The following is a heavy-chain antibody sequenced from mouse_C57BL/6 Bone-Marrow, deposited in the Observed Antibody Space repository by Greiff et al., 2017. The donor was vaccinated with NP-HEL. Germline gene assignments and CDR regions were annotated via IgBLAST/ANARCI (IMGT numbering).Heavy chain of an antibody. V-gene: IGHV3-8*01. CDR3: ARYRYYGKNWYFDV. Sequence: EVKLMESGPGLAKPSQTLSLTCSVTGYSITSDYWNWIRKFPGNKLEYMGYISYSGSTHYNPSLKSRISITRDTSKSQDYLQLNSVTAEDTATYYCARYRYYGKNWYFDVWGTGTTVTVSS. D-gene: IGHD1-1*01. CDR2: ISYSGST. CDR1: GYSITSDY. J-gene: IGHJ1*03.